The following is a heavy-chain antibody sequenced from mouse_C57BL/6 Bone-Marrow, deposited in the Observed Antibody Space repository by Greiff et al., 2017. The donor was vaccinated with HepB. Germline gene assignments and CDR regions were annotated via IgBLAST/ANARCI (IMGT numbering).Heavy chain of an antibody. J-gene: IGHJ3*01. Sequence: GQRVESGGGLVKPGGSLKLSCAASGFTFSSYAMSWVRQTPEKRLEWVATISDGGSYTYYPDNVKGRFTISRDNAKNNLYLQMSHLKSEDTAMYYCASDGYYRFAYWGQGTLVTVSA. CDR2: ISDGGSYT. V-gene: IGHV5-4*01. D-gene: IGHD2-3*01. CDR3: ASDGYYRFAY. CDR1: GFTFSSYA.